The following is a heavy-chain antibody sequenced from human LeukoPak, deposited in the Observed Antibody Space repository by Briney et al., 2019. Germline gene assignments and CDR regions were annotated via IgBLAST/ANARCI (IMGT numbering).Heavy chain of an antibody. Sequence: GGSLRLSCAVSGFTFSDYYMSWIRQAPGKGLEWVSYISSSGSTIYYADSVKGRFTISRDNAKNSLYLQMNSLRAEDTAVYYCASYHTAMDAFDYWGQGTLVTVSS. CDR1: GFTFSDYY. CDR2: ISSSGSTI. J-gene: IGHJ4*02. V-gene: IGHV3-11*01. D-gene: IGHD5-18*01. CDR3: ASYHTAMDAFDY.